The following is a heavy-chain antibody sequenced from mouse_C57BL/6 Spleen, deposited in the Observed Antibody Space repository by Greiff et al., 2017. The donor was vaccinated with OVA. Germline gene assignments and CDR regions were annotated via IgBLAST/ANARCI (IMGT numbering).Heavy chain of an antibody. J-gene: IGHJ4*01. CDR1: GYSITSGYY. V-gene: IGHV3-6*01. CDR3: ARDVPLYYAMDY. Sequence: DVQLQESGPGLVKPSQSLSLTCSVTGYSITSGYYWNWIRQFPGNKLEWMGYISYDGSNNYNPSLKNRISITRDTSKNQFFLKLNSVTTEDTATYYCARDVPLYYAMDYWGQGTSVTVSS. CDR2: ISYDGSN.